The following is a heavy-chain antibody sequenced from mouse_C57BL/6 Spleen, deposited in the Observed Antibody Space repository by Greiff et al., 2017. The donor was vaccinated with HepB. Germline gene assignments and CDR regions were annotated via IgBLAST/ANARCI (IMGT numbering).Heavy chain of an antibody. CDR1: GYTFTDYY. V-gene: IGHV1-76*01. CDR2: IYPGSGNT. CDR3: ARDGSSWYYFDY. Sequence: VQLQESGAELVRPGASVKLSCKASGYTFTDYYINWVKQRPGQGLEWIARIYPGSGNTYYNEKFKGKATLTAEKSSSTAYMQLSSLTSEDSAVYFCARDGSSWYYFDYWGQGTTLTVSS. J-gene: IGHJ2*01. D-gene: IGHD1-1*01.